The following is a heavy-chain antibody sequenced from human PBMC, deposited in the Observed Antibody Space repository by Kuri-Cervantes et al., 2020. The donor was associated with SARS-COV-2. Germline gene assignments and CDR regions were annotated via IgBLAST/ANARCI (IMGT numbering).Heavy chain of an antibody. CDR1: GYRFTSYW. CDR3: ARNDPFDY. J-gene: IGHJ4*02. CDR2: IYPGYSDT. Sequence: GGSLRLSCKASGYRFTSYWIGWVRQMPGKGLEWMGIIYPGYSDTRYSPSFQGQVTISADKSINTAYLQWSSLKASDTAMYYCARNDPFDYWGQGTLVTVSS. V-gene: IGHV5-51*01. D-gene: IGHD3-16*01.